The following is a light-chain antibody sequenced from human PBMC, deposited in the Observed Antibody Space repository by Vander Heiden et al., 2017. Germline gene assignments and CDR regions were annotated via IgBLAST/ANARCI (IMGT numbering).Light chain of an antibody. V-gene: IGKV1-39*01. CDR2: AAT. J-gene: IGKJ3*01. CDR3: QQSYSTPPVT. CDR1: KSMRIK. Sequence: SQMTQALASYSGSVEERVTSTFRASKSMRIKLNWYQQKPGKAPKLLIYAATSLQSGVPSRFSGSGSGTDFTLTISSLQPEDFATYYCQQSYSTPPVTFGPGTKVDIK.